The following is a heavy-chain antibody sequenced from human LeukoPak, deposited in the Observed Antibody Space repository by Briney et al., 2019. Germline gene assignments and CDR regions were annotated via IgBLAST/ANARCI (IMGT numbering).Heavy chain of an antibody. CDR1: GYTFTGYY. J-gene: IGHJ4*02. V-gene: IGHV1-2*02. CDR3: ARVPPNDYGDPYYFDY. Sequence: ASVKVSCKASGYTFTGYYLHWVRQAPGQGLEWMGWINPNSGGTNYAQKFQGRVTMTRDTSISTAYMELSRLRSDDTAVYYCARVPPNDYGDPYYFDYWGQGTLVTVSS. D-gene: IGHD4-17*01. CDR2: INPNSGGT.